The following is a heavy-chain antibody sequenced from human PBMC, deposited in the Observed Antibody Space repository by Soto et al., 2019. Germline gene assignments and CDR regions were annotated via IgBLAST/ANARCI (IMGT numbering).Heavy chain of an antibody. J-gene: IGHJ4*02. CDR3: ARAPIVVVVAAIDY. Sequence: ASVKVSCKVSGYTLTELSMHWVRQAPGKGLEWMGGFDPEDGETIYAQKFQGRVTMTEDTSTDTAYMELRSLRSDDTAVYYCARAPIVVVVAAIDYWGQGTLVTVSS. CDR1: GYTLTELS. D-gene: IGHD2-15*01. V-gene: IGHV1-24*01. CDR2: FDPEDGET.